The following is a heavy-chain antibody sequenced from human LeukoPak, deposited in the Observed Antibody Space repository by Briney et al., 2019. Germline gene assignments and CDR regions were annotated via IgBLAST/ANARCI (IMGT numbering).Heavy chain of an antibody. Sequence: PGGSLRLSCAASGFTFSSYAMSWVRQAPGKGLEWVSAISGSGGSTYYADPVKGRFTISRDNSKNTLYLQMNSLRAEDTAVYYCATRSMYYYDSSGYAFDIWGQGTMVTVSS. CDR3: ATRSMYYYDSSGYAFDI. D-gene: IGHD3-22*01. CDR1: GFTFSSYA. CDR2: ISGSGGST. J-gene: IGHJ3*02. V-gene: IGHV3-23*01.